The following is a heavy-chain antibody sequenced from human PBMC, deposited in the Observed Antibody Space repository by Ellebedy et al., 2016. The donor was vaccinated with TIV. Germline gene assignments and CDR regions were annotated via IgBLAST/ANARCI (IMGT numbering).Heavy chain of an antibody. D-gene: IGHD3-10*01. CDR1: GGSISRDC. CDR2: IYYSGST. CDR3: ATVSYNRPGSIIGHFFDF. V-gene: IGHV4-59*12. Sequence: SETLSLTXTVSGGSISRDCWSWIRQSPGKGLEWIGYIYYSGSTNYNPSLKSRVTISVDTSKNQFSLRLSSVTAADTAVYYCATVSYNRPGSIIGHFFDFWGQGTLVTVSS. J-gene: IGHJ4*02.